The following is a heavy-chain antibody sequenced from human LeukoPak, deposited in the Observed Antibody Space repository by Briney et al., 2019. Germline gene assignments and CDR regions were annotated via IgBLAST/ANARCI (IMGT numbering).Heavy chain of an antibody. D-gene: IGHD2-2*01. Sequence: SETLSLTCTVSGGSISSGGYYWSWIRQHPGKGLEWIGYIYYSGSTYYNPSLKSRVTILVDTSKNQFSLKLSSVTAADTAVYYCARYPRDLVVVPAAIGGFDYWGQGTLVTVSS. V-gene: IGHV4-31*03. CDR2: IYYSGST. CDR1: GGSISSGGYY. CDR3: ARYPRDLVVVPAAIGGFDY. J-gene: IGHJ4*02.